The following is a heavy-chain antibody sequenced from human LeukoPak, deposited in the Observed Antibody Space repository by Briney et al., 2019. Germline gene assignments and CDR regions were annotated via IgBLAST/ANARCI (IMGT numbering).Heavy chain of an antibody. J-gene: IGHJ4*02. D-gene: IGHD3-10*01. CDR2: ISVDGTNQ. Sequence: GGSLRLSCAASGYMFSNYAMNWVRQSADKGLEWVAIISVDGTNQQYAGSVKGRFTISRDNSNNMLFLQMRSLRREDTAVYYCARDFGYWGQGTLVTVSS. CDR1: GYMFSNYA. V-gene: IGHV3-30*04. CDR3: ARDFGY.